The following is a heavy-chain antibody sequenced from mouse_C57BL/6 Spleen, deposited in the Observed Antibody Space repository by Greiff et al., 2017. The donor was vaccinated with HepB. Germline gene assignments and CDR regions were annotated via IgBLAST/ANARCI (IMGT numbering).Heavy chain of an antibody. V-gene: IGHV1-5*01. CDR2: IYPGNSDT. CDR1: GYTFTSYW. CDR3: TRALNYYGSSHWYFDV. J-gene: IGHJ1*03. Sequence: EVQLQQSGTVLARPGASVKMSCKTSGYTFTSYWMHWVKQRPGQGLEWIGAIYPGNSDTSYNQKFKGKAKLTAVTSASTAYMELSSLTNEDSAVYYCTRALNYYGSSHWYFDVWGTGTTVTVSS. D-gene: IGHD1-1*01.